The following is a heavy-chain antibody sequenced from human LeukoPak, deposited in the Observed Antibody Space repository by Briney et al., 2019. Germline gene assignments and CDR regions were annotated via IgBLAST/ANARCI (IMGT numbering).Heavy chain of an antibody. Sequence: PGGSLRLSCAASGFTFSSYSMNWVRQAPGKGLEWVAFIRYDGNNEYYADSVKGRFTISRDNSKNTLYLQVGSLRAEDTAVYYCAKVTKEKRGYTYGFDYWGQGTLVTVSS. J-gene: IGHJ4*02. D-gene: IGHD5-18*01. CDR1: GFTFSSYS. CDR3: AKVTKEKRGYTYGFDY. V-gene: IGHV3-30*02. CDR2: IRYDGNNE.